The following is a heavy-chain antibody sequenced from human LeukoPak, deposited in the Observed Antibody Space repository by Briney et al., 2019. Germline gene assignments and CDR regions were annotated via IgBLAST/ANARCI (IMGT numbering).Heavy chain of an antibody. CDR2: IYYSGST. Sequence: SETLSLTCTVSGGSISSSSYYWGWIRQPPGKGLEWIGSIYYSGSTYYNPSLKSRVTISVDTSKNQFSLKLRSVTAADTAVYYCARDYDYVWGDPGAFDIWGQGTMVTVSS. CDR1: GGSISSSSYY. V-gene: IGHV4-39*07. J-gene: IGHJ3*02. D-gene: IGHD3-16*01. CDR3: ARDYDYVWGDPGAFDI.